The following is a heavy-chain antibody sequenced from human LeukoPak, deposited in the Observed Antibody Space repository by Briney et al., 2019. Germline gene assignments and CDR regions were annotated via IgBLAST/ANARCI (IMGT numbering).Heavy chain of an antibody. CDR3: ARAMSTFGGVRNYFDS. Sequence: DSVKGRFTISRDNSQNTLYLQVNSLRAEDTAVYYCARAMSTFGGVRNYFDSWGQGTLATVSS. J-gene: IGHJ4*02. V-gene: IGHV3-30*07. D-gene: IGHD3-16*01.